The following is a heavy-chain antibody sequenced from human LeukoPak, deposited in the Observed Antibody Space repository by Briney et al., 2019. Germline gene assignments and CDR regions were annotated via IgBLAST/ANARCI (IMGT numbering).Heavy chain of an antibody. J-gene: IGHJ4*02. D-gene: IGHD6-6*01. CDR3: ARASSSGDY. Sequence: MTSETLSLTCTVSGGSVSSGSYYWSWIRQPPGKGLEWIGYIYYSGSTNYNPSLKSRVTISVDTSKNQFSLKLSSVTAADTAVYYCARASSSGDYWGQGTLVTVSS. V-gene: IGHV4-61*01. CDR2: IYYSGST. CDR1: GGSVSSGSYY.